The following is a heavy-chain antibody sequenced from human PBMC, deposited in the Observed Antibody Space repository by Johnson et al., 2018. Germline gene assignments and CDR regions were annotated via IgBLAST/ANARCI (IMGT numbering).Heavy chain of an antibody. CDR1: GFTFSSYG. V-gene: IGHV3-30*18. Sequence: QVQLVQSGGGVVQPGRSLRLSCAASGFTFSSYGMHWVRQAPGKGLEWVAVISYDGSNKYYADSVKGRFTISRDNSKNTLYLQMNSRRAEDTAVYYCAKDQVGRYYYGSWSYYMDVWGKGTTVTVSS. CDR2: ISYDGSNK. CDR3: AKDQVGRYYYGSWSYYMDV. J-gene: IGHJ6*03. D-gene: IGHD3-10*01.